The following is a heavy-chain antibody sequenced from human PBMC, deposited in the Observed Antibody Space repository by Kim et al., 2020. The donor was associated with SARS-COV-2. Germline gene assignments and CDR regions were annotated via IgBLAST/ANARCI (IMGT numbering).Heavy chain of an antibody. D-gene: IGHD5-18*01. Sequence: ASVKVSCKTYGYTFSNYYIHWVRQAPGQGLEWMAWISTDSGAINYAQKFQDRVTMTRDTSINTTYMELTSLTSDDTAAYFCARGDTVVASRHYYAMDVWGQGTTVTVSS. J-gene: IGHJ6*02. CDR2: ISTDSGAI. CDR1: GYTFSNYY. CDR3: ARGDTVVASRHYYAMDV. V-gene: IGHV1-2*02.